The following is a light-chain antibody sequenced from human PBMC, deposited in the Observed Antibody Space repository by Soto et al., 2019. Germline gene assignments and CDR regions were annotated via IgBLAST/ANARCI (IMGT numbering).Light chain of an antibody. CDR3: QHYNSYSWT. V-gene: IGKV1-5*01. Sequence: DIQMTQSPSTLSASVGDRVTITCRASQSITIWLAWYQQKPGKAPKLLIFDASSLEGGVPSRFSGSGSGTEFTLTISSLQPDDFATYYCQHYNSYSWTFGQGTKVEIK. J-gene: IGKJ1*01. CDR2: DAS. CDR1: QSITIW.